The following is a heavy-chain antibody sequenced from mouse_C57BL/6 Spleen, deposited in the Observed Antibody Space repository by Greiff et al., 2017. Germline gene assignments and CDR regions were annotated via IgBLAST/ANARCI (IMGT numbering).Heavy chain of an antibody. CDR1: GYTFTSYW. Sequence: QVHVKQPGAELVKPGASVKMSCKASGYTFTSYWITWVKQRPGQGLEWIGDIYPGSGSTNYNEKFKSKATLTVDTSSSTAYMQLSSLTSEDSAVYYCAREEYGFAYWGQGTLVTVSA. D-gene: IGHD5-1*01. V-gene: IGHV1-55*01. CDR3: AREEYGFAY. J-gene: IGHJ3*01. CDR2: IYPGSGST.